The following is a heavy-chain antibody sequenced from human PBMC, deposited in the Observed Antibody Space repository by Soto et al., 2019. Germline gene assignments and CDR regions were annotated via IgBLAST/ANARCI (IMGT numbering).Heavy chain of an antibody. CDR3: AKVGSSGVGDY. CDR2: ISYDGTNK. D-gene: IGHD6-19*01. J-gene: IGHJ4*02. V-gene: IGHV3-30*05. CDR1: GFTFITYG. Sequence: QVQLVESGGGVVQPGRSLRLSCTASGFTFITYGMHWVRQAPGKGLEWVAVISYDGTNKYYADSVKGRFTISRDNSKNTLYLHMNSLRADDTAVYYCAKVGSSGVGDYWGQGTLVTVSS.